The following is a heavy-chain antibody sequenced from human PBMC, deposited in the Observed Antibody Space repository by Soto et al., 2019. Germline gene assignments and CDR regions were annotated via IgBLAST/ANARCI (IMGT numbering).Heavy chain of an antibody. Sequence: ASVKVSCKASGYTFTSYGISWVRQAPGQGLEWMGRINASNGNTNYAQKFQGRVTMTRDTSTSTVYMELSSLRSEDTAVYYCARVAAYSSGQQDFQHWGQGTLVTVSS. CDR1: GYTFTSYG. CDR3: ARVAAYSSGQQDFQH. D-gene: IGHD6-19*01. V-gene: IGHV1-18*01. J-gene: IGHJ1*01. CDR2: INASNGNT.